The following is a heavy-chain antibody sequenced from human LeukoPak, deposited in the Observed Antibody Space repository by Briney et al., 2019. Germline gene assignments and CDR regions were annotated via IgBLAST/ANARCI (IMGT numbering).Heavy chain of an antibody. CDR2: ISGSGGST. CDR3: ANSYSSSWYFGNYFDY. J-gene: IGHJ4*02. CDR1: GVTFSSYA. Sequence: GGSLRLSCAASGVTFSSYAMSWVRQAPGKGLEWVSAISGSGGSTYYADSVKGRFTISRDNSKNTLYLQMNSLRAEDTAVYYCANSYSSSWYFGNYFDYWGQGTLVTVSS. V-gene: IGHV3-23*01. D-gene: IGHD6-13*01.